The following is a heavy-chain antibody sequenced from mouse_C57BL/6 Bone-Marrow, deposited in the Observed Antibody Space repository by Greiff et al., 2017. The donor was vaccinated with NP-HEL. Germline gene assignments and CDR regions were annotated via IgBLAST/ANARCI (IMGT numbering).Heavy chain of an antibody. J-gene: IGHJ2*01. CDR2: IDPEDGDT. D-gene: IGHD2-1*01. CDR3: TTEGHGNYIDY. Sequence: EVQLQQSGAELVRPGASVKLSCTASGFNITDYYMHWVKQRPEQGLEWIGRIDPEDGDTEYAPKFQGKATMTADTSSNTAYLQLSRLTSEDTAVYYCTTEGHGNYIDYWGQGTTLTVSS. V-gene: IGHV14-1*01. CDR1: GFNITDYY.